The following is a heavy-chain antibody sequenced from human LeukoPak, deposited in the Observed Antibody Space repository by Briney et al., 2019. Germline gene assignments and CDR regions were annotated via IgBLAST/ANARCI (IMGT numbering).Heavy chain of an antibody. J-gene: IGHJ3*02. CDR1: GFTFSSNY. D-gene: IGHD2-15*01. CDR2: IYSGGST. CDR3: ARAGYCSGGRCYLDAFDI. Sequence: GGSLRLSCAASGFTFSSNYMSWVRQAPGKGLEWVSVIYSGGSTYYSDSVKGRFTISRDNSKNTFSLKMNSLRAEDTAVYYCARAGYCSGGRCYLDAFDIWGQGTMVTVSS. V-gene: IGHV3-53*01.